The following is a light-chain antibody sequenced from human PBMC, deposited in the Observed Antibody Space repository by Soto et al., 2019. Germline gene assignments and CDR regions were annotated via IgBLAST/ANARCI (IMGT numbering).Light chain of an antibody. V-gene: IGKV3-20*01. J-gene: IGKJ5*01. CDR2: GAS. CDR3: QQYGSSPPVT. CDR1: KSVSSSY. Sequence: EIVLTQSPGNLSLSPGERATLSCRASKSVSSSYLAWYQQKPGQAPRLLIYGASSRATGIPDRFSGSGSGTDFTLTISRLEPEDFAVYYCQQYGSSPPVTFGQGTRLEIK.